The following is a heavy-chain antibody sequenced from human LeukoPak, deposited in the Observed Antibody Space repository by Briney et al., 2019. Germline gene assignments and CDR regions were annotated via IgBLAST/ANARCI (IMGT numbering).Heavy chain of an antibody. CDR3: ARDYRSGAPDYLDS. J-gene: IGHJ4*02. V-gene: IGHV3-30-3*01. Sequence: GGSLRLSCAASGFTVSSNYMSWVRQAPGKGLEWVAVISSGGDIKIYADSVKGRFTISRDNSKNTLYLEMNSLRVDDTAVYWCARDYRSGAPDYLDSWGQGTLVTVSS. CDR1: GFTVSSNY. D-gene: IGHD1-14*01. CDR2: ISSGGDIK.